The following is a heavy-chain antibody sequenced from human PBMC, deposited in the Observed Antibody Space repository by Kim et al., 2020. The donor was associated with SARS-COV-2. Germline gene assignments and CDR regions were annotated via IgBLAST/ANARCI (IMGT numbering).Heavy chain of an antibody. CDR2: IYHSGST. D-gene: IGHD3-22*01. V-gene: IGHV4-30-2*01. CDR3: ARVLGSPLFTTPYYFDY. J-gene: IGHJ4*02. Sequence: SETLSLTCAVSGGSISSGGYSWSWIRQPPGKGLEGIGYIYHSGSTYYNPSRKSRVTISAGRSKNQFSLKLSSVTAADTAVYYCARVLGSPLFTTPYYFDYWGQGALV. CDR1: GGSISSGGYS.